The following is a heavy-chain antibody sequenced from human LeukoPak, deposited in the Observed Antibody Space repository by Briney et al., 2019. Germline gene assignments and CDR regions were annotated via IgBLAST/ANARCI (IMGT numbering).Heavy chain of an antibody. V-gene: IGHV1-46*01. D-gene: IGHD2-21*02. CDR3: ARGSRTPSIVVVTAMSTRYYFDY. CDR1: GYTFTSYY. Sequence: GASVKVSCKASGYTFTSYYMHWVRQAPGQGLEWMGIINPSGGSTSYAQKFQGRVTMTRDMSTSTVYMELSSRRSEDTAVYYCARGSRTPSIVVVTAMSTRYYFDYWGQGTLVTVSS. J-gene: IGHJ4*02. CDR2: INPSGGST.